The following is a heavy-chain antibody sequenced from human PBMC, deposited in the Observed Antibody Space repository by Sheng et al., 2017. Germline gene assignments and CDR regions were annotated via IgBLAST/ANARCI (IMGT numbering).Heavy chain of an antibody. CDR2: IYHIGST. V-gene: IGHV4-38-2*01. J-gene: IGHJ6*02. CDR1: GYSISSGYY. D-gene: IGHD3-10*01. Sequence: QVQLQESGPGLVKPSETLSLTCAVSGYSISSGYYWGWIRQPPGKGLEWIGSIYHIGSTYYNPSLKSRVTISVDTSKNQFSLKLSSVTAADTAVYYCARVYGSGRAYYYYGMDVWGQGTTVTVSS. CDR3: ARVYGSGRAYYYYGMDV.